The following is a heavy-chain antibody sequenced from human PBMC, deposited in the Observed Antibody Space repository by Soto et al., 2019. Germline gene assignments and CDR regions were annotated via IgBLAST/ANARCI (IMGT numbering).Heavy chain of an antibody. J-gene: IGHJ4*02. CDR3: ARVSWGWYSSSWPFFEY. D-gene: IGHD6-13*01. CDR2: ISGSGGST. CDR1: GFTFSSYA. V-gene: IGHV3-23*01. Sequence: GGSLRLSCAASGFTFSSYAMNWVRQAPGTGLEWVSGISGSGGSTYYADSVKGRFTISRDNSKNTVYLQMNSLRVDDTAVYYCARVSWGWYSSSWPFFEYWGQGTLVTVSS.